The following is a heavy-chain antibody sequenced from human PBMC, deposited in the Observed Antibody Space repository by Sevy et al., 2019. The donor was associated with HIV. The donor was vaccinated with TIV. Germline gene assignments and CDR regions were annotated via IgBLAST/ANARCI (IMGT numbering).Heavy chain of an antibody. J-gene: IGHJ3*02. CDR1: GCSISSYY. CDR3: ARSEAGAFDI. CDR2: IYYSGST. Sequence: SETLSLTCTVSGCSISSYYWSWIRQPPGKGLEWIGYIYYSGSTNYNPSLKSRVTISVDTSKNQFSLKLSSVTAADTAVYYCARSEAGAFDIWGQGTMVTVSS. V-gene: IGHV4-59*01.